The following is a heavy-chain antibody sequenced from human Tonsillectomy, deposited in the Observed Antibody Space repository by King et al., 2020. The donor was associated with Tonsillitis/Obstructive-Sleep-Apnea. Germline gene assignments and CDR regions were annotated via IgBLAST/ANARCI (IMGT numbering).Heavy chain of an antibody. V-gene: IGHV3-74*01. Sequence: VQLVESGGGLVQPGGSLRLSCAASGFTFSSYWMHWVRQAPGKGLVWVSRINSDGSSTSYADSVKGRFTISRDNAKNTLYLQMNSLRAEETAVYYCASDGRLTYYDFWTGYKNYYYYYYMDVWRKGTTVTVSS. J-gene: IGHJ6*03. CDR3: ASDGRLTYYDFWTGYKNYYYYYYMDV. CDR2: INSDGSST. CDR1: GFTFSSYW. D-gene: IGHD3-3*01.